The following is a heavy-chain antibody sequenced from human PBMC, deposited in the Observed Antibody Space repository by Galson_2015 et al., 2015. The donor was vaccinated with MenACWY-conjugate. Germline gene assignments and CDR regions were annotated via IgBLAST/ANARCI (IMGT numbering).Heavy chain of an antibody. V-gene: IGHV3-23*01. CDR3: AKRISGVVISTFDD. CDR2: VSATGSKI. Sequence: SLRLSCAASGFTFSSYGMSWVRQAPGKGLEWVSSVSATGSKIYYADSVKGRFTISRDTSKNTLYLQMNSLRAEDTAVYYCAKRISGVVISTFDDWGQGTLVTVSS. J-gene: IGHJ4*02. D-gene: IGHD3-3*01. CDR1: GFTFSSYG.